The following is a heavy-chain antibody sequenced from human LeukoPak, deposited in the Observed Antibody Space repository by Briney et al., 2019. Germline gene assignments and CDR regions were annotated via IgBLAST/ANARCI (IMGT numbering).Heavy chain of an antibody. CDR2: INPSGGST. Sequence: ASVKVSCKASGYTFTSYYMHWVRQAPGQGLEWMGIINPSGGSTSYAQKFQGRVTMTRDMSTSTVYMELSSLRSEDTAVYYCARDSHYSSGWIYYYYYMDVWGKGTTVTVSS. J-gene: IGHJ6*03. CDR3: ARDSHYSSGWIYYYYYMDV. CDR1: GYTFTSYY. V-gene: IGHV1-46*01. D-gene: IGHD6-25*01.